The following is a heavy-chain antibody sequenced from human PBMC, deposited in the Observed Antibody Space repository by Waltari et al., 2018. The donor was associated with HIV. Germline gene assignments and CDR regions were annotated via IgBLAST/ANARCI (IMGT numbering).Heavy chain of an antibody. D-gene: IGHD3-3*01. V-gene: IGHV4-39*07. J-gene: IGHJ4*02. CDR2: IYYSGGT. CDR1: GGSISSSSYY. Sequence: QLQLQESGPGLVKPSETLSLTCTVSGGSISSSSYYWGWIRQPPGKGLEWIGSIYYSGGTYYNPSLKIRVTISVDTSKNQFSLKLSSVTAADTAVYYCARDYEDFWSGSTPHHREDYWGQGTLVTVSS. CDR3: ARDYEDFWSGSTPHHREDY.